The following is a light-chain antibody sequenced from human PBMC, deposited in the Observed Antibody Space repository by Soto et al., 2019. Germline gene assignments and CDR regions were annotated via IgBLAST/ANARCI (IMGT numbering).Light chain of an antibody. Sequence: QSALSQPASVSGSPGQTISISCTGTSSDVGAYGYVSWYQHHPGKAPKLIIYEVNNRPSGVSNRFFGSKSGNTASLTISGLQADDEAVYYCSSYTSTVTLVFGGGTQLTVL. CDR1: SSDVGAYGY. CDR3: SSYTSTVTLV. J-gene: IGLJ3*02. CDR2: EVN. V-gene: IGLV2-14*01.